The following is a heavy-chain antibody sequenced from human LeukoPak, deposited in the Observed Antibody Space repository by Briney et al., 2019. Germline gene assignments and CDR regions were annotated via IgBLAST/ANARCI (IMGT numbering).Heavy chain of an antibody. D-gene: IGHD6-6*01. CDR3: ATIAARRFDY. CDR2: IYSVGST. CDR1: GFIVSGNY. Sequence: GGSLRLSCAASGFIVSGNYMSWVRQAPGKGLEWVSVIYSVGSTYYADSVKGRFTISRDSSKNTLSLQMDSLRPDDTAAYYCATIAARRFDYWGQGTLVTVSS. V-gene: IGHV3-66*01. J-gene: IGHJ4*02.